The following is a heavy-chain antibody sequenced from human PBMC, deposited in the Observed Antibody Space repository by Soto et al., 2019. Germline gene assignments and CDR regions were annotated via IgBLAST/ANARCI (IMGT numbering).Heavy chain of an antibody. J-gene: IGHJ4*02. Sequence: ASVKVSCKASGYTFTNYAIHWVRQAPGQGLEWMGSIKPNTGGTNYAQKFQGWVTMTRDTALNTAYMELSSLRSNDTAMYYCARASTDPTGWYYFDEWGQGTPVTVSS. D-gene: IGHD2-15*01. CDR2: IKPNTGGT. CDR3: ARASTDPTGWYYFDE. CDR1: GYTFTNYA. V-gene: IGHV1-2*04.